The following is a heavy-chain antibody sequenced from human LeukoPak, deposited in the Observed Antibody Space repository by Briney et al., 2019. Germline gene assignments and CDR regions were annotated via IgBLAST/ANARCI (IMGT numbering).Heavy chain of an antibody. V-gene: IGHV3-21*01. D-gene: IGHD3-22*01. Sequence: KPGGSLRLSCAASGFTFSSYSVNWVRQAPGKGLEWVSSISSSSSYIYYADSVKGRFTISRDNAKNSLYLQMNSLRAEDTAVYCCARVLAGYYDSSGYSGNDAFDIWGQGTMVTVSS. CDR3: ARVLAGYYDSSGYSGNDAFDI. CDR1: GFTFSSYS. J-gene: IGHJ3*02. CDR2: ISSSSSYI.